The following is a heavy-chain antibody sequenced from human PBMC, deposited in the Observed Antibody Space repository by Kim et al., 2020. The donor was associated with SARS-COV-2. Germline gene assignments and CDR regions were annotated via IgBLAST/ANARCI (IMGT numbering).Heavy chain of an antibody. CDR2: T. V-gene: IGHV1-3*01. D-gene: IGHD6-13*01. Sequence: TKYSPKFQGSVTITRDTSASTTYMKLSSLRSEDTAVYYCARGYSTTWPDYWGQGTLVTVSS. J-gene: IGHJ4*02. CDR3: ARGYSTTWPDY.